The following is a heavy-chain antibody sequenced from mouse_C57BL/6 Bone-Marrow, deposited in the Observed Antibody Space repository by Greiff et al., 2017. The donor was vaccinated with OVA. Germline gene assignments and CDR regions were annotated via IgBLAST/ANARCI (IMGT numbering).Heavy chain of an antibody. D-gene: IGHD1-1*01. CDR3: TTKDYYGSSYYAMDY. J-gene: IGHJ4*01. Sequence: EVQGVESGAELVRPGASVKLSCTASGFNIKDDYMHWVKQRPEQGLEWIGWIDPENGDTEYASKFQGKATITADTSSNTAYLQLSSLTSEDTAVYYCTTKDYYGSSYYAMDYWGQGTSVTVSS. V-gene: IGHV14-4*01. CDR2: IDPENGDT. CDR1: GFNIKDDY.